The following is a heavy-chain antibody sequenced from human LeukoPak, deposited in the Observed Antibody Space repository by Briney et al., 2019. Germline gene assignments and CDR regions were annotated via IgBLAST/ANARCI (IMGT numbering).Heavy chain of an antibody. V-gene: IGHV3-30*18. Sequence: GGSLRLSCAASGFTFSSYGMHWVRQAPGKGLEWVAVISYDGSNKYYADSVKGRFTISRDNSKNTLYLQMNSLRAEDTAVYYCAKDRGPSTVVTQEGGFDYWGQGTLVTVSS. D-gene: IGHD4-23*01. CDR3: AKDRGPSTVVTQEGGFDY. CDR1: GFTFSSYG. CDR2: ISYDGSNK. J-gene: IGHJ4*02.